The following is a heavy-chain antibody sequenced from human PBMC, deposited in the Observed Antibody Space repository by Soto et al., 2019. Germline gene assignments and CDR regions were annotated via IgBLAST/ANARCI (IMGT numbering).Heavy chain of an antibody. V-gene: IGHV4-59*01. D-gene: IGHD4-4*01. CDR3: ARDGDGRMTTNPYYYNGMDV. J-gene: IGHJ6*02. CDR2: VFYTGRA. Sequence: SETLSLTCTVPVGSRGSYYGSWIRQPPGKGLEWIGYVFYTGRANYNASLKSRVSISLDTSNYQFSLKLSSVTAADTAVYYCARDGDGRMTTNPYYYNGMDVWGPGTTVTVPS. CDR1: VGSRGSYY.